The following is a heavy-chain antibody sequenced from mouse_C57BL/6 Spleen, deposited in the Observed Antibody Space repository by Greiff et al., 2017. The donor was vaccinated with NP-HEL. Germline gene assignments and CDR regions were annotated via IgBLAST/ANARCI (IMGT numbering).Heavy chain of an antibody. CDR2: ISDGGSYT. J-gene: IGHJ1*03. CDR3: AREGHYDGYFDV. D-gene: IGHD1-2*01. CDR1: GFTFSSYA. Sequence: EVQGVESGGGLVKPGGSLKLSCAASGFTFSSYAMSWVRQTPEKRLEWVATISDGGSYTYYPDNVKGRFTISRDNAKNNLYLQMSHLKSEDTAMYYCAREGHYDGYFDVWGTGTTVTVSS. V-gene: IGHV5-4*01.